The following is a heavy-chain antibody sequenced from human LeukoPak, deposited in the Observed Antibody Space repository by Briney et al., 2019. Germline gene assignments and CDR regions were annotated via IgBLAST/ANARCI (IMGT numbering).Heavy chain of an antibody. CDR1: GYSFTSYW. D-gene: IGHD5-24*01. J-gene: IGHJ6*03. V-gene: IGHV5-51*01. CDR3: ARRCSDGYNLYYYYYMDV. CDR2: IYPGDSDT. Sequence: GESLKISCKGSGYSFTSYWIGWVRQMPGKGLEWMGIIYPGDSDTRYSPSFQGQVTISADKSISTAYLQWSSLKASDTAMYYCARRCSDGYNLYYYYYMDVWGKGTTVTVSS.